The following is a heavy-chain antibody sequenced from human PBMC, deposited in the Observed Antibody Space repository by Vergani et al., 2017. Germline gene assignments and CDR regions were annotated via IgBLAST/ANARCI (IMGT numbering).Heavy chain of an antibody. CDR1: GFTFSSYA. V-gene: IGHV3-30-3*01. D-gene: IGHD5-24*01. CDR3: ARETRDTPSSLDY. Sequence: VQLVESGGGLVPPGRSLRLSCAASGFTFSSYAMHWVRQAPGKGLEWVAVISYDGSNKYYADSVKGRFTISKDISKNTLYLQMNSLRGDDTAVYYCARETRDTPSSLDYWGQGTLVTVST. CDR2: ISYDGSNK. J-gene: IGHJ4*02.